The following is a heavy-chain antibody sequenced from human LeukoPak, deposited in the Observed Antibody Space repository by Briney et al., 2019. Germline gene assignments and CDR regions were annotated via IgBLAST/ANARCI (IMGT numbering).Heavy chain of an antibody. CDR1: GFTFSSYW. V-gene: IGHV3-7*03. D-gene: IGHD3-22*01. CDR2: IKQDGSEK. CDR3: ARVHRLNYYDSSGYYFSWYFDL. Sequence: GALRLSCAASGFTFSSYWMSWVRQAPGKGLEWVANIKQDGSEKYYVDSVKGRFTISRDNSKNTLYLQMNSLRAEDTAVYYCARVHRLNYYDSSGYYFSWYFDLWGRGTLVTVSS. J-gene: IGHJ2*01.